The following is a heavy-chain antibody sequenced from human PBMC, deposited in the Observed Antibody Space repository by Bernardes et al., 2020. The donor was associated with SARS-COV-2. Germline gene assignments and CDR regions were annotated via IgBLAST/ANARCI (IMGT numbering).Heavy chain of an antibody. CDR1: GFTFSSYG. CDR3: AKSSKVGMYQRVAFDI. J-gene: IGHJ3*02. CDR2: ISYDGSNK. V-gene: IGHV3-30*18. Sequence: GGSLRLSCAASGFTFSSYGMHWVRQAPGKGLEWVAVISYDGSNKYYADSVKGRFTISRDNSKNTLYLQMNSLRAEDTAVYYCAKSSKVGMYQRVAFDIWGQGTMVTVSS. D-gene: IGHD2-2*01.